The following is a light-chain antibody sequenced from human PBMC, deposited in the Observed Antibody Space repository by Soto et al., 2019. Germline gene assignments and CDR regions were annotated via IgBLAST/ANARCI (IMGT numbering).Light chain of an antibody. CDR3: SSYTSTSPVV. V-gene: IGLV2-14*01. J-gene: IGLJ2*01. CDR2: DVS. CDR1: SSDIGGYNY. Sequence: QSALTQPASVSGSPGQSITISCTGTSSDIGGYNYVSWYQQHPGKAPKLMIYDVSNRPSVVSNRFSGSKSGNTASLTISGLKAEDEADYSCSSYTSTSPVVFGGGTKLTVL.